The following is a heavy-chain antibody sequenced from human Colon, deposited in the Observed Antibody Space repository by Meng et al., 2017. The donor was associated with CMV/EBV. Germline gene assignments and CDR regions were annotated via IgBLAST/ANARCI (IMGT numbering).Heavy chain of an antibody. D-gene: IGHD2-21*02. Sequence: GGSLRPSCAASRFTFRNYWMSWVRQVQGKGLVWVANIKEDGSEKYYVDSVKGRCTISRDNVKNTLNLQMNSLRAEDTALYYCARVSVGWGLLAGYFDDWGQGTLVTVSS. CDR1: RFTFRNYW. CDR3: ARVSVGWGLLAGYFDD. J-gene: IGHJ4*02. V-gene: IGHV3-7*01. CDR2: IKEDGSEK.